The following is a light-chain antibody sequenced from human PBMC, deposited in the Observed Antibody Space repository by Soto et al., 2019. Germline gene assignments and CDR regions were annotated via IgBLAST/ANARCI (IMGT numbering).Light chain of an antibody. CDR1: QSISSY. V-gene: IGKV1-39*01. CDR3: KHRYRTPPWM. Sequence: DLQMTKSPSSLSASVGDRVTITCRASQSISSYLNWYQQKPGKAPKLLIYAASSLQSGVPSMFSGRGSGTDFTLTSSSRQPEDFATYNCKHRYRTPPWMFGQVIKMEIK. CDR2: AAS. J-gene: IGKJ1*01.